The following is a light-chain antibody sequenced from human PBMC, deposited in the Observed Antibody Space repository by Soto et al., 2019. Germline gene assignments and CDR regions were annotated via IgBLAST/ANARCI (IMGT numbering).Light chain of an antibody. V-gene: IGLV2-14*01. J-gene: IGLJ3*02. CDR2: DVS. Sequence: QSALTQPASVSGSPGQSITISCTGTSSDVGGYNYVSWYQQHPGKAPKLMIYDVSNRPSGVSNRFSGSKSGNTASLPISGLQAEDEADYYCSSYTGSGTQVFVGGTQLTVL. CDR3: SSYTGSGTQV. CDR1: SSDVGGYNY.